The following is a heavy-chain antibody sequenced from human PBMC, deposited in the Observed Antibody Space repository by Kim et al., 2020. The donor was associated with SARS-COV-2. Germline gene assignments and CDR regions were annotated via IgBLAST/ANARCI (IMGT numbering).Heavy chain of an antibody. V-gene: IGHV3-23*01. J-gene: IGHJ6*02. CDR2: T. D-gene: IGHD6-6*01. Sequence: TYHADSVKSRFTTSRDTAKNTLYLQMNGLRAEDTAVYNCAKRLAARAMDGWGQGTTVTVSS. CDR3: AKRLAARAMDG.